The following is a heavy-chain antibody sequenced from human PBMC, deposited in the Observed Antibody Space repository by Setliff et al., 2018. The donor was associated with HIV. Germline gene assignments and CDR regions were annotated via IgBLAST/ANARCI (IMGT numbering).Heavy chain of an antibody. Sequence: LSLTCTVSGGAISNYYWSWIRQPPGKGLEWIGYIYYSGSTTYNPSLESRVTISIDTSKNQFSLKLSSVTAADTAVYYCARQHYYDSSGRNLMDVWGKGTTVTVSS. J-gene: IGHJ6*03. D-gene: IGHD3-22*01. CDR2: IYYSGST. CDR1: GGAISNYY. CDR3: ARQHYYDSSGRNLMDV. V-gene: IGHV4-59*08.